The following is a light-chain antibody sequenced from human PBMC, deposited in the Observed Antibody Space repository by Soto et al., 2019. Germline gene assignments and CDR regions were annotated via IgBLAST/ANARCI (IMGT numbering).Light chain of an antibody. J-gene: IGLJ1*01. CDR3: CSRAGSLTYV. V-gene: IGLV2-14*01. Sequence: QSVLTQPASVSGSPGQSITISCTGTSNDIGAYNYVSWYQQHPGEAPKLMIYEVSNRPSGVSNRFSGSKSGNTASLTISGLQADHGADYYCCSRAGSLTYVFGGGTKVTVL. CDR2: EVS. CDR1: SNDIGAYNY.